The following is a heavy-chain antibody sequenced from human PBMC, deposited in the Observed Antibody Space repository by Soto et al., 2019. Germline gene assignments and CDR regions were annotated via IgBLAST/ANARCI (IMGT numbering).Heavy chain of an antibody. CDR2: ISFDGSNE. J-gene: IGHJ4*02. Sequence: GGSLRLCCAASGFTLSNYGMNWVRQAPGKGLEWVAVISFDGSNEYYADSVKGRFTISRDNSKNTLYLQMNSLGTEDTAVYYCAKETPLKRRYYDTRGYYYFDYWGQGTLVTVSS. CDR3: AKETPLKRRYYDTRGYYYFDY. CDR1: GFTLSNYG. V-gene: IGHV3-30*18. D-gene: IGHD3-22*01.